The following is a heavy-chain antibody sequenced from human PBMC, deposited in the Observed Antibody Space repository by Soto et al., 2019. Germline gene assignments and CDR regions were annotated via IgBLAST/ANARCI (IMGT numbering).Heavy chain of an antibody. CDR2: ISYDGSNK. CDR3: ARDRVVVPAARGEANWFDP. Sequence: GGSLRLSCAASGFTFSSYAMHWVRQAPGKGLEWVAVISYDGSNKYYADSVKGRFTISRDNSKNTLYLQMNSLRAEDTAVYYCARDRVVVPAARGEANWFDPWGQGTLVTVSS. D-gene: IGHD2-2*01. CDR1: GFTFSSYA. J-gene: IGHJ5*02. V-gene: IGHV3-30-3*01.